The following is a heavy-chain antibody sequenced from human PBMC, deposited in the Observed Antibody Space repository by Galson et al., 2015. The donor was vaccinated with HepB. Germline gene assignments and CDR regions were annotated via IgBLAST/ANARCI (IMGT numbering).Heavy chain of an antibody. J-gene: IGHJ1*01. Sequence: SVKVSCKASGYSFTNYGISWVRQAPGQGLEWMGWIFSYNGNTKYGQKFQGRVTMTTDTSTNTVYMELRSLRSDDTAVYYCARARYVISPPELWGQGSLVIVSS. CDR1: GYSFTNYG. D-gene: IGHD2-8*01. CDR3: ARARYVISPPEL. V-gene: IGHV1-18*01. CDR2: IFSYNGNT.